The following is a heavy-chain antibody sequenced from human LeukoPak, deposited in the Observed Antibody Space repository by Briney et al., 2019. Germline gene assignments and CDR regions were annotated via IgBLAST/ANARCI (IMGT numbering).Heavy chain of an antibody. J-gene: IGHJ5*02. CDR1: GDTFTSYY. Sequence: SSVKVSCKASGDTFTSYYMHWVRQAPGQGLEWMGIINPSGGSTSYAQKFQGRVTMTRDTSTSTVYMELSSLRSEDTAVYYCARDHPDSSGWYVGYNWFDPWGQGTLVTVSS. CDR3: ARDHPDSSGWYVGYNWFDP. CDR2: INPSGGST. D-gene: IGHD6-19*01. V-gene: IGHV1-46*01.